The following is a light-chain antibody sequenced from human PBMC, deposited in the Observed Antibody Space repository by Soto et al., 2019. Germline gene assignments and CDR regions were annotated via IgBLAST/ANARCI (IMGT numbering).Light chain of an antibody. V-gene: IGKV3-11*01. CDR2: DAS. CDR1: QNINRY. CDR3: QQRSNWPIT. J-gene: IGKJ5*01. Sequence: EIVLTQSPATLSLSPGERATLSCRASQNINRYLAWYHRKPGQPPRLLIYDASTRATGIPARFSGSGSGTDFTLTISSLEPEDFAVYYCQQRSNWPITFGQGTRLEIK.